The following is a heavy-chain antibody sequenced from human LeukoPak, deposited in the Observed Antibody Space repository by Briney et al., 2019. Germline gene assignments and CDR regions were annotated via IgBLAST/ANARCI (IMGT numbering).Heavy chain of an antibody. CDR1: GFTFSSYW. Sequence: GGSLRLSCAASGFTFSSYWMSWVRQAPGKGLEWVANIKQDGSEKYYVDSVKGRFTISRDNAKNSLYLQMNSLRAEDTAVYYCARGSVVVVVAATLFDYWGQETLVTVSS. J-gene: IGHJ4*02. CDR2: IKQDGSEK. D-gene: IGHD2-15*01. V-gene: IGHV3-7*01. CDR3: ARGSVVVVVAATLFDY.